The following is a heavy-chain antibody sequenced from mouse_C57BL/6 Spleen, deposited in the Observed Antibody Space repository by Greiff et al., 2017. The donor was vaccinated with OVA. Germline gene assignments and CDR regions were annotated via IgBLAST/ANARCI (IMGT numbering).Heavy chain of an antibody. CDR2: ISSGSSTI. CDR3: ARIFAY. Sequence: EVKVEESGGGLVKPGGSLKLSCAASGFTFSDYGMHWVRQAPEKGLEWVAYISSGSSTIYYADTVKGRFTISRDNAKNTLFLQMTSLRSEDTAMYYCARIFAYWGQGTLVTVSA. CDR1: GFTFSDYG. V-gene: IGHV5-17*01. J-gene: IGHJ3*01.